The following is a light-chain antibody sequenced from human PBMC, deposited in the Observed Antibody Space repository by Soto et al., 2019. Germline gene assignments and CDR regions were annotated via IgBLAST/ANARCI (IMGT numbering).Light chain of an antibody. CDR2: EVS. Sequence: QSALTQPPSASGSPGQSVTISCTGTSSDVGGYDYVSWYQQHPGRAPKLMIYEVSKRPSGVPDRFSGSKSANTASLTVSGLQAEDEADDYCSSYAGSNTDVVFGGGTKLTVL. CDR3: SSYAGSNTDVV. J-gene: IGLJ2*01. CDR1: SSDVGGYDY. V-gene: IGLV2-8*01.